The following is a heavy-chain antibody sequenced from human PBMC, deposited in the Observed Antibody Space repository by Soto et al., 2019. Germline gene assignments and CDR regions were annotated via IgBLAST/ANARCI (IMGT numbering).Heavy chain of an antibody. J-gene: IGHJ5*02. D-gene: IGHD6-19*01. V-gene: IGHV3-48*01. CDR3: ARETQWLNWFDP. Sequence: GGSLRLSCAASGFTFSSYSMSWVRQAPGKGLEWVSYISSSSSSTIYYADSVKGRFTISRDNAKNSLYLQMNSLRAEDTAVYYCARETQWLNWFDPWGQGTLVTVSS. CDR1: GFTFSSYS. CDR2: ISSSSSSTI.